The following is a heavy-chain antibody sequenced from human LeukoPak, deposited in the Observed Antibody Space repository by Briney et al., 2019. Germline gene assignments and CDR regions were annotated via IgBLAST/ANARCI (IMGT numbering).Heavy chain of an antibody. CDR3: ARDYTAMAFRNYGMDV. CDR1: GFTFSSYA. Sequence: GGSLRLSCAASGFTFSSYAMHWVRQAPGKGLEWVAVISYDGSNKYYADSVKGRFTISRDNSKNTLYLQMNSLRAEDTAVYYCARDYTAMAFRNYGMDVWGQGTTVTDSS. D-gene: IGHD5-18*01. V-gene: IGHV3-30*04. CDR2: ISYDGSNK. J-gene: IGHJ6*02.